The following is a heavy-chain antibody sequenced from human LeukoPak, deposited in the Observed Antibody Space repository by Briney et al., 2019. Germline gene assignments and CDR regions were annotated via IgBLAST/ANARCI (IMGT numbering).Heavy chain of an antibody. Sequence: GGSLRLSCAASGFTVSSNYMSWVRQATGKGLEWVSVIYSGGSTYYADSVKGRFTISRDNGKNTLFLQMNSLRAEDAAVYYCVRGNDYGGPHYWGQGTLVTVSS. CDR3: VRGNDYGGPHY. CDR2: IYSGGST. J-gene: IGHJ4*02. D-gene: IGHD4-23*01. V-gene: IGHV3-53*01. CDR1: GFTVSSNY.